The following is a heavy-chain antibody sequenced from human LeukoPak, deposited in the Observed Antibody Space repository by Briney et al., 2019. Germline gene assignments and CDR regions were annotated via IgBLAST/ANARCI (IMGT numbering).Heavy chain of an antibody. Sequence: GGSLRLSCAASGFTFSDYYMSWIRQAPGKGLEWVSYISSSGSTIYYADSVKGRFTISRDNAKNSLYLQMNSLRAEDTAVYYCAKDLPSNYYDSSGYYPYFDYWGQGTLVTVSS. J-gene: IGHJ4*02. CDR3: AKDLPSNYYDSSGYYPYFDY. V-gene: IGHV3-11*01. CDR2: ISSSGSTI. D-gene: IGHD3-22*01. CDR1: GFTFSDYY.